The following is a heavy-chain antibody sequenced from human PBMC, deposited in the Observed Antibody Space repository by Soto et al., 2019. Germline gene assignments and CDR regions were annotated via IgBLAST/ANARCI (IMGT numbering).Heavy chain of an antibody. CDR1: GYTFIRDG. CDR3: ARGGYYDNSWGKLSHYGLDV. J-gene: IGHJ6*02. V-gene: IGHV1-18*01. D-gene: IGHD3-16*01. Sequence: QVQLAQSANEVKKPGASVRVSCKAAGYTFIRDGIAWVRQAPVQGLEWMGWISPYNDYTVYAQKFQGRVSMTADTSTRTVYMNLRGLKSDDTAVYYCARGGYYDNSWGKLSHYGLDVWGQGTSVSVSS. CDR2: ISPYNDYT.